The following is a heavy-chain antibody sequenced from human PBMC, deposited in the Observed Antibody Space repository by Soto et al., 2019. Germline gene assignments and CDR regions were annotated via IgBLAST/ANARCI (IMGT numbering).Heavy chain of an antibody. V-gene: IGHV3-33*01. CDR3: ARDPSYYDFWSGWSGLGYGMDV. CDR2: IWYDGSNK. D-gene: IGHD3-3*01. Sequence: QVQLVESGGGVVQPGRSLRLSCAASGFTFSSYGMHWVRQAPGKGLEWVAVIWYDGSNKYYADSVKGRFTISRDNSKNTLYLQMNSLRAEDTAVYYCARDPSYYDFWSGWSGLGYGMDVWGQGTTVTVSS. J-gene: IGHJ6*02. CDR1: GFTFSSYG.